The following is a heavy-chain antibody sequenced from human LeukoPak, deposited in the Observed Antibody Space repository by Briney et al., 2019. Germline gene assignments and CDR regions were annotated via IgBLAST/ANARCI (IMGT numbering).Heavy chain of an antibody. CDR2: IKGDGIST. V-gene: IGHV3-74*01. D-gene: IGHD3-3*01. CDR3: AKDHYWSIDY. CDR1: GFDFSSNW. J-gene: IGHJ4*02. Sequence: GGSLRLSCAASGFDFSSNWMHWVHHAPGQGLVWVSRIKGDGISTNYADSVKGRFTISRDIAKNTLYLQMNSLRAEDTGVYYCAKDHYWSIDYWGRGTLVTVSS.